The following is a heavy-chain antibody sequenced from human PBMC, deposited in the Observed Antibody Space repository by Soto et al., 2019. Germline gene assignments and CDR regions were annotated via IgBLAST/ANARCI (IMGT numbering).Heavy chain of an antibody. CDR1: GFTFSNCV. Sequence: HPGGSLRLSCAASGFTFSNCVMHWVRQAPGKGLEWVAVISYDGSNKYYADSVKGRFTISRDNSRNTLFLQMNSLRAEDTAVYYCAKEPYYYGSTGYYLDCWGQGT. V-gene: IGHV3-30*18. CDR2: ISYDGSNK. D-gene: IGHD3-22*01. J-gene: IGHJ4*02. CDR3: AKEPYYYGSTGYYLDC.